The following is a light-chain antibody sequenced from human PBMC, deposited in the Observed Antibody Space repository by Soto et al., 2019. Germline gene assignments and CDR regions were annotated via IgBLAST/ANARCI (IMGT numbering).Light chain of an antibody. J-gene: IGKJ2*01. Sequence: EIVLTQSPGTLSLSPGERATLSCRASQSVSSSYLAWYQQKPGQAPRLLIYGASSRATGIPDRFSGSGSGTDFTLTISRLEPEDFAVYYCQQYGSSPYMYTFVQGTKLEIK. CDR2: GAS. V-gene: IGKV3-20*01. CDR3: QQYGSSPYMYT. CDR1: QSVSSSY.